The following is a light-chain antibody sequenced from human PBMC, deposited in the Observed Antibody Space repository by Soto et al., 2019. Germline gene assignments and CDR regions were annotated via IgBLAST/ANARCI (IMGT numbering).Light chain of an antibody. CDR1: SSDIGSQNL. CDR3: CSYAGRNNFYV. V-gene: IGLV2-23*02. CDR2: EVS. J-gene: IGLJ1*01. Sequence: QSVLTQPASVSASPGQSIAISCTGASSDIGSQNLVSWYQQHPGKAPKLLIYEVSKRPSGVSDRFSGSKSANTASLTISGLQAEDEADYYCCSYAGRNNFYVFGNGTKVTVL.